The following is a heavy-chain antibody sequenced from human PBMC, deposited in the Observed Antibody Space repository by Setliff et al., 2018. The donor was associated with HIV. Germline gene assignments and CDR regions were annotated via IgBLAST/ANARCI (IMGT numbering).Heavy chain of an antibody. CDR2: INPNSGDT. CDR3: ARDRPHQHYFELYSFYYMEL. D-gene: IGHD3-10*01. V-gene: IGHV1-2*06. J-gene: IGHJ6*03. CDR1: GYTFTGYY. Sequence: ASVKVSCKASGYTFTGYYIHWVRQAPGQGLEWVGRINPNSGDTNYAQKFQGRVTITADEATNTVFMELSNLRSDDTAVYYCARDRPHQHYFELYSFYYMELWGKGTTVTVSS.